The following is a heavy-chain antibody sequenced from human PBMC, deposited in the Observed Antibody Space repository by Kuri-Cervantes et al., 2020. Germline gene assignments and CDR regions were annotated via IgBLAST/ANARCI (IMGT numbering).Heavy chain of an antibody. CDR2: INPNSGGT. V-gene: IGHV1-2*02. CDR1: GYTFTGYY. D-gene: IGHD1-20*01. J-gene: IGHJ5*02. CDR3: ARDNLDLEGRPFDP. Sequence: ASVKVSRKASGYTFTGYYMHWVRQAPGQGLEWMGWINPNSGGTNYAQKFQGRVTMTRDTSISTAYMELSRLRSDDTAVYYCARDNLDLEGRPFDPWGQGTLVTVSS.